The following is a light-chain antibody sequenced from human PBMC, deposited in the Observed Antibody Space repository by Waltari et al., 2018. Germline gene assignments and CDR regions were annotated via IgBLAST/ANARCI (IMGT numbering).Light chain of an antibody. CDR1: SSNIGAGFD. Sequence: QAVLTQPPSVSGAPGQRVTISCTGSSSNIGAGFDVQWYQQLPGTAPRLLISRSTNRPSGVPDRFSGSKAGLSASLVITGLQAEDEADYYCQSYDSSLNGPLVFGGGTKLTV. CDR3: QSYDSSLNGPLV. J-gene: IGLJ3*02. V-gene: IGLV1-40*01. CDR2: RST.